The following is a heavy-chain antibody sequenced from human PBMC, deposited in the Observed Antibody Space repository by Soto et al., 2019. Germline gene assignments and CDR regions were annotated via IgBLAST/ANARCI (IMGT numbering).Heavy chain of an antibody. J-gene: IGHJ4*02. D-gene: IGHD3-3*01. Sequence: GGSLRLSCAASGFTFSMYWMHWVRQAPGKWRVWVSRINSDGSSTDYADSVEGRFTIARDNAKNTLYLQMTSLGVEASAVYNCARDLGVADLEQHFDYWGQGTLVTVSS. CDR1: GFTFSMYW. V-gene: IGHV3-74*01. CDR2: INSDGSST. CDR3: ARDLGVADLEQHFDY.